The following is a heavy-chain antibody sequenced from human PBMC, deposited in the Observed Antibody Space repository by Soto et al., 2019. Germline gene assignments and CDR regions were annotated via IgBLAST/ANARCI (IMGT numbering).Heavy chain of an antibody. J-gene: IGHJ3*02. CDR2: INSDGSST. V-gene: IGHV3-74*01. CDR3: ARVSPADAFDI. CDR1: GFTFSSYW. Sequence: LRLSCAASGFTFSSYWMHWVRQAPGKGLVWVSRINSDGSSTSYADSVKGRFTISRDNAKNTLYLQMNSLRAEDTAVYYCARVSPADAFDIWGQGTMVTVSS.